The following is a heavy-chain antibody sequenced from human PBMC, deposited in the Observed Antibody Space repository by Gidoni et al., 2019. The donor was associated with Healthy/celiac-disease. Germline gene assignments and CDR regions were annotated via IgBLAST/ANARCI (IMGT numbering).Heavy chain of an antibody. CDR2: IYYSGST. D-gene: IGHD2-21*02. CDR1: GGSISSYY. CDR3: ASGGGYCGGDCYSDSNNWFDP. V-gene: IGHV4-59*01. J-gene: IGHJ5*02. Sequence: QVQLQESGPGLVKPSETLSLTCTVSGGSISSYYFSWIRQPPGKGLEWIGYIYYSGSTNYNPSLKSRVTISVDTSKNQFSLKLSSVTAADTAVYYCASGGGYCGGDCYSDSNNWFDPWGQGTLVTVSS.